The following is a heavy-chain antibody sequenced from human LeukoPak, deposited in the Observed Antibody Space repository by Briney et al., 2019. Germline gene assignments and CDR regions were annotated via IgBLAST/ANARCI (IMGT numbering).Heavy chain of an antibody. D-gene: IGHD3-3*01. CDR3: AKVQYDFWSGYYDY. CDR2: ISGSGGST. V-gene: IGHV3-23*01. CDR1: GFTFSSYA. J-gene: IGHJ4*02. Sequence: GGSLRLSCAASGFTFSSYAMGWVRQAPGKGLEWVSAISGSGGSTYYADSVKGRFTISRDNSKNTLYLQMNSLRAEDTAVYYCAKVQYDFWSGYYDYWGQGTLVTVSS.